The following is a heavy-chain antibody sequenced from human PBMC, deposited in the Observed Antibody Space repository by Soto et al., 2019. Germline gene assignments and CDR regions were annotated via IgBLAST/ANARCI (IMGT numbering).Heavy chain of an antibody. CDR3: AKDGLGAYSYGSYYFDY. V-gene: IGHV3-23*01. J-gene: IGHJ4*02. CDR2: ISGSGGST. CDR1: GFTFSSYA. D-gene: IGHD5-18*01. Sequence: EVQLLESGGGLVQPGGSLRLSCAASGFTFSSYAMSWVRQAPGKGLEWVSTISGSGGSTYYADSVKGRFTISRDNSKNTLHLQMNSLRAEDTAVYYCAKDGLGAYSYGSYYFDYWGQGTLVTVSS.